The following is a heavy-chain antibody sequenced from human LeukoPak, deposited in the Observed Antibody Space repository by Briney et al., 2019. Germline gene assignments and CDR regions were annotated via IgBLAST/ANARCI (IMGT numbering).Heavy chain of an antibody. CDR3: AKDPTYSSGRLDAFDI. Sequence: PGGSLRLSCAASGFTFSSIAMTWVRQAPGKGLEWVSTIRSNGETTYNADSVKGRFTISRDNSKKTLYLQLNSLRAEDTAVYYCAKDPTYSSGRLDAFDIWGQGTMVTVSS. D-gene: IGHD6-19*01. J-gene: IGHJ3*02. CDR2: IRSNGETT. CDR1: GFTFSSIA. V-gene: IGHV3-23*01.